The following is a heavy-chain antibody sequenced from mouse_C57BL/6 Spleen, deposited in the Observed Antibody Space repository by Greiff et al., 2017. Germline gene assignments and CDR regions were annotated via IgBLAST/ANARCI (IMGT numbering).Heavy chain of an antibody. D-gene: IGHD1-1*01. Sequence: VKLMESGPELVKPGASVKISCKASGYAFSSSWMNWVKQRPGKGLEWIGRIYPGDGDTNYNGKFKGKATLTADKSSSTAYMQLSSLTSEDSAVYFCARGTTAVEGAYWGQGTLVTVSA. J-gene: IGHJ3*01. V-gene: IGHV1-82*01. CDR3: ARGTTAVEGAY. CDR2: IYPGDGDT. CDR1: GYAFSSSW.